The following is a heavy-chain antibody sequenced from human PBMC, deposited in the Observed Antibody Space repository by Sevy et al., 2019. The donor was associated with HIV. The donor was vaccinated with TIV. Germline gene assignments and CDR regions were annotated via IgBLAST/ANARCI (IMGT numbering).Heavy chain of an antibody. J-gene: IGHJ4*02. CDR1: RSTFVSND. V-gene: IGHV1-8*01. Sequence: ASVKVSCKASRSTFVSNDINWLRQAPGQGHEWVGWMRPNSGEVGYAQKFQGRVTMTRNISITTAYMELGRLRFDDTAVYYCAQGYYFTYWGQGTVVTVSS. CDR2: MRPNSGEV. CDR3: AQGYYFTY. D-gene: IGHD3-22*01.